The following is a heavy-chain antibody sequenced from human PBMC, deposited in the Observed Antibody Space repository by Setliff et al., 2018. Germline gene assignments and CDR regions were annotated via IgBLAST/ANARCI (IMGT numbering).Heavy chain of an antibody. CDR1: GFTISYYA. Sequence: PGGSLRLSCAASGFTISYYAIHWVRQAPGKGLEWVAVILDDGVKKYHADSVKGRFTISRDNSKNTLYLQMNSLRPEDTAVYYCARTCSGSGCYAGLESWGQGTPVTVSS. CDR2: ILDDGVKK. V-gene: IGHV3-30-3*01. D-gene: IGHD2-15*01. J-gene: IGHJ4*02. CDR3: ARTCSGSGCYAGLES.